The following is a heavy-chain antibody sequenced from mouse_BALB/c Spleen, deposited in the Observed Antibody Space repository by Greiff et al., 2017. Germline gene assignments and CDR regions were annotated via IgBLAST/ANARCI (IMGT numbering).Heavy chain of an antibody. CDR3: ARSKYYGNYDV. Sequence: EVQLQESGAELVKPGASVKLSCTASGFNIKDTYMHWVKQRPEQGLEWIGRIDPANGNTKYDPKFQGKATITADTSSNTAYLQLSSLTSEDTAVYYCARSKYYGNYDVWGAGTTVTVSS. D-gene: IGHD2-1*01. CDR2: IDPANGNT. V-gene: IGHV14-3*02. J-gene: IGHJ1*01. CDR1: GFNIKDTY.